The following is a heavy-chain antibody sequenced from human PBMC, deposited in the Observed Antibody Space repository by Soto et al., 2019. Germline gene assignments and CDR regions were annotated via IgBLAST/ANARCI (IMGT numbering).Heavy chain of an antibody. V-gene: IGHV1-3*01. J-gene: IGHJ4*02. CDR1: GYTFTSYA. D-gene: IGHD3-10*01. CDR3: ASEVPFYYGSGSVDY. CDR2: INAGNGNT. Sequence: QVQLVQSGAEVKKPGASVKVSCKASGYTFTSYAMHWVRQAPRQRLEWMGWINAGNGNTKYSQKFQGRVTITRDTSASTAYMELSSLRSEDTAVYYCASEVPFYYGSGSVDYWGQGTLVTVSS.